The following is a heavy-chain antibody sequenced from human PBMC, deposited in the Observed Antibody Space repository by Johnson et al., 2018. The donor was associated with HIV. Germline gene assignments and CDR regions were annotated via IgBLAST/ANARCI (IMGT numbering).Heavy chain of an antibody. J-gene: IGHJ3*02. CDR1: GFTFSSNA. CDR2: ISYDGSNK. D-gene: IGHD6-6*01. CDR3: ARAKSIASRGGAFDI. Sequence: LVESGGGVVQPGRSLRLSCAASGFTFSSNAMHWVRQAPGKGLEWVAVISYDGSNKNYADSVKGRFTISRDNSKNTLYLQMNSLRADDTAVYYCARAKSIASRGGAFDIWGQGTTVTVSA. V-gene: IGHV3-30*01.